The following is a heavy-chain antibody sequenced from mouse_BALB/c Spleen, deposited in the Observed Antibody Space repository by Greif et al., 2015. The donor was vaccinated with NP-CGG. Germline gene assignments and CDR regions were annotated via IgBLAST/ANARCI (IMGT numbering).Heavy chain of an antibody. Sequence: VMLVESGPGLVAPSQSLSITCTVSGFSLTDYGVSWIRQPPGKGLEWLGVMWGGGSTYYNSALKSRLSISKDNSKSQVFLKMNSLQTDDTAMYYCAKDYGTDYWGQGTTLTVSS. CDR1: GFSLTDYG. V-gene: IGHV2-6-5*01. D-gene: IGHD1-1*02. CDR2: MWGGGST. CDR3: AKDYGTDY. J-gene: IGHJ2*01.